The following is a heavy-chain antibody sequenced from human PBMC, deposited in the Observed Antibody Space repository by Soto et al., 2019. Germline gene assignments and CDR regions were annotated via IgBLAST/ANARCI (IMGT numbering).Heavy chain of an antibody. CDR1: GDTFSTSA. J-gene: IGHJ6*02. CDR3: ARDKDRQQLGGNYYYILDV. Sequence: QVQLMQSGAEVKKPGSSVKVSCKASGDTFSTSAISWVRQAPGEGLEWVGGIMPIFATPDYAQKFQGRVTISADESTATAYLELTSLTTDDTAVYYCARDKDRQQLGGNYYYILDVWDQGTAITVSS. CDR2: IMPIFATP. D-gene: IGHD3-3*02. V-gene: IGHV1-69*12.